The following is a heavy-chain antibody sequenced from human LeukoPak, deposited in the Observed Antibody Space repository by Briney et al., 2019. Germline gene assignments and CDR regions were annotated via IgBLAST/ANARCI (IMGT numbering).Heavy chain of an antibody. D-gene: IGHD6-19*01. CDR1: GGSISSYY. V-gene: IGHV4-59*01. J-gene: IGHJ4*02. CDR2: IYYSGST. CDR3: ASWGSSGSLDY. Sequence: SETLSLTCTVSGGSISSYYWSWIRQPPGKGLEWIGYIYYSGSTNYNPSLKSRVTTSVDTSKNQFSLKLSSVTAADTAVYYCASWGSSGSLDYWGQGTLVTVSS.